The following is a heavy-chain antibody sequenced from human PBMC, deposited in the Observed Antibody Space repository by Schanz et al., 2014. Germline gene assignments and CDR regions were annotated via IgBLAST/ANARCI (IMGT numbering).Heavy chain of an antibody. CDR3: AKGRFGELSAFDI. Sequence: PGGSLRLSCAASGFSFSDHAMHWVRQAPGKGLEWVSGISGSGASTYYADSVKGRFTISRDNSKNTLYLQMNSLRAEDTAVYYCAKGRFGELSAFDIWGQGTMVTVSS. CDR1: GFSFSDHA. CDR2: ISGSGAST. D-gene: IGHD3-10*01. V-gene: IGHV3-23*01. J-gene: IGHJ3*02.